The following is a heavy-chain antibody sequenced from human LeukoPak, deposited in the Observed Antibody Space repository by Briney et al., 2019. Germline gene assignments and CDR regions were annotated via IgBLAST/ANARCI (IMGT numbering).Heavy chain of an antibody. V-gene: IGHV3-48*03. CDR2: ISSSGSTI. D-gene: IGHD3-10*01. Sequence: GGSLRLSCAASGFTFSSYEMNWVRQAPGKGLEWVSYISSSGSTIYYADSVKGRFTISRDNDKNSLYLQINSLRAEDTAVYYCARVWLRSIGVHPWGQGTLVTVSS. CDR1: GFTFSSYE. J-gene: IGHJ5*02. CDR3: ARVWLRSIGVHP.